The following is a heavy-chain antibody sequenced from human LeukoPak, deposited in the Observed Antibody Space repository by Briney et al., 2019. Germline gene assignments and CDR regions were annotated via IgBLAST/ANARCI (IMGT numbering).Heavy chain of an antibody. CDR1: GGSFSGYY. J-gene: IGHJ1*01. CDR2: INHSGST. V-gene: IGHV4-34*01. D-gene: IGHD6-13*01. Sequence: SETLSLTCAVYGGSFSGYYWSWIRQLPGKGLEWVGEINHSGSTNYNPSLKSRVTISVDTSKNQFSLKLSSVTAADTAVYYCARGLLAAAGAEYFQHWGQGTLVTVSS. CDR3: ARGLLAAAGAEYFQH.